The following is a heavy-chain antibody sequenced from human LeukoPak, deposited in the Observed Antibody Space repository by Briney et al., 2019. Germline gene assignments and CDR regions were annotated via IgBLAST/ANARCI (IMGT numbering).Heavy chain of an antibody. CDR1: GFTFSSYG. CDR3: AKVVVAAAGTGWFDP. V-gene: IGHV3-30*18. D-gene: IGHD6-13*01. Sequence: PGGSLRLSCAASGFTFSSYGMHWVRQAPGKGLEWVAVISYDGSNKYYADSVKGRFTISRDNSKNTLYLQMNSLRAEDTAVYYCAKVVVAAAGTGWFDPWGQGTLVTVSS. J-gene: IGHJ5*02. CDR2: ISYDGSNK.